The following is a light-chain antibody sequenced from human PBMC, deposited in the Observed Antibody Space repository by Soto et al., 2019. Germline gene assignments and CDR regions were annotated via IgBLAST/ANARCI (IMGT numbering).Light chain of an antibody. Sequence: EIVMTQSPATLSVSPGERATLSCRASQSVSSNLAWYQQKPGQAPRLLIYGASTRATGIPARFSGSGSGTEFTLTISSLQSEDFAVYYCQQYNNSPTFGGGTKVEIK. V-gene: IGKV3-15*01. CDR2: GAS. CDR1: QSVSSN. J-gene: IGKJ4*01. CDR3: QQYNNSPT.